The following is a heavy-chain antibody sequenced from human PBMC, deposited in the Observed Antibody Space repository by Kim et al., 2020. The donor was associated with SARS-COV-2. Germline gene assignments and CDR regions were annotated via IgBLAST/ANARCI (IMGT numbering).Heavy chain of an antibody. V-gene: IGHV3-48*02. Sequence: SSTIYYADSVKGRFTISRDNAKNELFLQMNSLRDEDTAVYYCARDGRFDYWGQGTLVTGSS. CDR3: ARDGRFDY. J-gene: IGHJ4*02. CDR2: SSTI. D-gene: IGHD1-26*01.